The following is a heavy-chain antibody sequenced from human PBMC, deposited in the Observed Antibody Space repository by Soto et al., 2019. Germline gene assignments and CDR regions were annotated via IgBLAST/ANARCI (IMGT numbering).Heavy chain of an antibody. CDR2: INHSGST. V-gene: IGHV4-34*01. Sequence: SETLSLTCAVYGGSFSGYYWSWIRQPPGKGLEWIGEINHSGSTNYNPSLKSRVTISVDTSKNQFSLKLSSVTAADTAVYYCARLSLECYDFWSCYSEDYYYYGMDVWGQGTTVTVS. J-gene: IGHJ6*02. CDR3: ARLSLECYDFWSCYSEDYYYYGMDV. D-gene: IGHD3-3*01. CDR1: GGSFSGYY.